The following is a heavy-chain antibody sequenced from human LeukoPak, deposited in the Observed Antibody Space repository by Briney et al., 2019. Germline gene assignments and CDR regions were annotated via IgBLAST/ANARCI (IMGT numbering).Heavy chain of an antibody. CDR1: GYTFTSYY. CDR2: MNPSGGST. D-gene: IGHD6-13*01. CDR3: AREFGIVQVVSSAAGTGY. V-gene: IGHV1-46*01. Sequence: GASVKVSCKASGYTFTSYYMHWVRQAAGQGLEGMGVMNPSGGSTSYAQKFQGRVTMTRDTSTSTVYMELSSLRSEDTAVYYCAREFGIVQVVSSAAGTGYWGQGTLVTVSS. J-gene: IGHJ4*02.